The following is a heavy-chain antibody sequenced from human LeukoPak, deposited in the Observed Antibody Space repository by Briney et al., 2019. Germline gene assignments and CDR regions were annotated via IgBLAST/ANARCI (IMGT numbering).Heavy chain of an antibody. J-gene: IGHJ4*02. CDR3: AKDGGYYYDSSGYWY. V-gene: IGHV3-30*02. CDR1: GFTFSSCG. Sequence: PGGSLRLSCAASGFTFSSCGMHWVRQAPGKGLEWVAFIRYDGSNKYYADSVKGRFTISRDNSKNTLYLQMNSLRAEDTAVYYCAKDGGYYYDSSGYWYWGQGTLVTVSS. D-gene: IGHD3-22*01. CDR2: IRYDGSNK.